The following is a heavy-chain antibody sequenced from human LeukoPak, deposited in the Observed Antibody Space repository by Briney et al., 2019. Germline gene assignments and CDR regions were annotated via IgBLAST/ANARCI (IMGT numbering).Heavy chain of an antibody. CDR2: IRYDGSNK. D-gene: IGHD3-3*01. CDR3: AKEGPAGGVVIFDAFDI. Sequence: GGSLRLSCAASGFTFSSYGMHWVRQAPGKGPEWVAFIRYDGSNKYYADSVKGRFTISRDSSKNTLYLQMNSLRAEDTAVYYCAKEGPAGGVVIFDAFDIWGQGTTATVSS. J-gene: IGHJ3*02. V-gene: IGHV3-30*02. CDR1: GFTFSSYG.